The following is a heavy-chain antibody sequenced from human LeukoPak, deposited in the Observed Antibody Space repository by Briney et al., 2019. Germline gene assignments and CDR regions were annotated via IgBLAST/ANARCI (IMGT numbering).Heavy chain of an antibody. V-gene: IGHV1-58*02. J-gene: IGHJ6*02. CDR3: AAEDYYYGMDV. CDR2: IVVGSGNT. CDR1: GLTFTSSA. Sequence: ASVKVSCKASGLTFTSSAMQWVRQARGQRLEWIGWIVVGSGNTNYAQKFQERVTITRDMSTSTAYMELSSLRSEDTAVYYCAAEDYYYGMDVWGQGTTVTVSS.